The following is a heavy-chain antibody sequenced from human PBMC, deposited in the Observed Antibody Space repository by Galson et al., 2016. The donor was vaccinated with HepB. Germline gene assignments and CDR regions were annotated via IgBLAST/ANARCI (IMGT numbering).Heavy chain of an antibody. D-gene: IGHD6-13*01. J-gene: IGHJ6*02. V-gene: IGHV3-74*01. CDR2: ISGDGNST. Sequence: SLRLSCAASGFTFSSYWMHWVRQAPGKGLMWVSRISGDGNSTSYADSVKGRFTISRDNAKNTLYLQLNSLRGEDTAVYYCTRAVYSSSWLRYYGMDVWGQGTTVTVSS. CDR1: GFTFSSYW. CDR3: TRAVYSSSWLRYYGMDV.